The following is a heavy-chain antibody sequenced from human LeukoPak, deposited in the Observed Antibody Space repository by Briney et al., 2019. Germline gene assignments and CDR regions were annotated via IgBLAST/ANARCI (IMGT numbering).Heavy chain of an antibody. D-gene: IGHD4-17*01. CDR3: ARLLRVSWFDP. Sequence: SETLSLTCTVSGGSLSSNYWSWIRHPPGKGREWIGYIYTRGNTNYNPSLRSRVAISVDTSKNLISLKLDSVTAADTAVYYCARLLRVSWFDPWGPGTLVTVSS. CDR2: IYTRGNT. V-gene: IGHV4-4*09. CDR1: GGSLSSNY. J-gene: IGHJ5*02.